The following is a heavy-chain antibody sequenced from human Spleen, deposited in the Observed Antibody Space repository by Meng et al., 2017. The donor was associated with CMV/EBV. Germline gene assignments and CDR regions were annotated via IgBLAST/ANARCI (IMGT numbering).Heavy chain of an antibody. CDR3: TRHGSGSYFHY. CDR2: IFYSGTT. J-gene: IGHJ4*02. CDR1: GGSISSSSYY. Sequence: SETLSLTCTVSGGSISSSSYYWVWIRQPPGKGLEWIGTIFYSGTTYYNPSLKSRVTISVDTSKNQFSLKLSSVTAADTAVYYCTRHGSGSYFHYWGQGTLVTVSS. D-gene: IGHD3-10*01. V-gene: IGHV4-39*07.